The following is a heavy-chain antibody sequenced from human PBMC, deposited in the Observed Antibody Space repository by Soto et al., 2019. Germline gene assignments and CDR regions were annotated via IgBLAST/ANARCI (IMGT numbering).Heavy chain of an antibody. Sequence: EVQLVESGGGLVQPGGSLRLSCAASGFTFSSYSMNWVRQAPGKGLEWVSYISSSSSTIYYADSVKGRFTISRDNAKNSLYLQMNSLRAEDTAVYYCARVRTYCGVVPGPPYMDVWGKGTTVTVSS. CDR1: GFTFSSYS. CDR2: ISSSSSTI. D-gene: IGHD3-3*01. V-gene: IGHV3-48*01. CDR3: ARVRTYCGVVPGPPYMDV. J-gene: IGHJ6*03.